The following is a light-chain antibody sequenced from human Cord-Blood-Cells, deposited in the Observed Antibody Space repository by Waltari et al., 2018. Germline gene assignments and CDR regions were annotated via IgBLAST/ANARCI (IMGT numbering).Light chain of an antibody. J-gene: IGKJ4*01. V-gene: IGKV4-1*01. CDR1: QSVLYSSNNKNY. Sequence: DIVMTQSPDSLAVSLGGRATINCKSSQSVLYSSNNKNYLAWYQQKPGPPPKLLIYWASTRESGVPDRFSGSGSGTDFTLTISSLQAEDVAVYYCQQYYSTPLTFGGGTKVEIK. CDR2: WAS. CDR3: QQYYSTPLT.